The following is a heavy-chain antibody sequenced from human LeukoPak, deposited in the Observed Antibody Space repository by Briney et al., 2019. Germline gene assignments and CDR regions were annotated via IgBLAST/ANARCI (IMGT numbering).Heavy chain of an antibody. CDR3: ARRYCSSTSCLLDY. V-gene: IGHV3-48*03. CDR2: ISSTSGSTI. D-gene: IGHD2-2*01. CDR1: GFTFSSYE. Sequence: GGSLRLSCAASGFTFSSYEINWVRQAPGKGLEWVSYISSTSGSTIYYADSVKGRFTISRDNAKNSVYLQMNSLRAEDTAVYYCARRYCSSTSCLLDYWGQGTLVTVSS. J-gene: IGHJ4*02.